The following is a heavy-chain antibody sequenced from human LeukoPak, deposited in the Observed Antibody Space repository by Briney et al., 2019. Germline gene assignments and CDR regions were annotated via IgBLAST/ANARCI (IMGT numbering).Heavy chain of an antibody. J-gene: IGHJ4*02. D-gene: IGHD3-22*01. CDR1: GFTFSSYA. V-gene: IGHV3-23*01. CDR2: ISGSGGST. CDR3: AKEDYDSSGYYAPFFDY. Sequence: GGSLRLSCAASGFTFSSYAMSWVRQAPGKGLEWVSAISGSGGSTYYAGSVTGRFTISRDNSKNTLYLQMNGLRAEDTAVYYCAKEDYDSSGYYAPFFDYWGQGTLVTVSS.